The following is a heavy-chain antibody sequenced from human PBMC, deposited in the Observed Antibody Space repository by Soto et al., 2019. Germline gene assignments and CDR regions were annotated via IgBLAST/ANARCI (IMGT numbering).Heavy chain of an antibody. CDR2: IWYDGSNK. Sequence: QVQLVESGGGVVQPGRSLRLSCAASGFTFSSYGMHWVRQAPGKGLEWVAVIWYDGSNKYYADSVKGRFTISRDNSKNTLYLQMNSLRAEDTAVYYCARGFWFGEVAYYYYMDVWGKGTTVTVSS. D-gene: IGHD3-10*01. CDR1: GFTFSSYG. V-gene: IGHV3-33*01. J-gene: IGHJ6*03. CDR3: ARGFWFGEVAYYYYMDV.